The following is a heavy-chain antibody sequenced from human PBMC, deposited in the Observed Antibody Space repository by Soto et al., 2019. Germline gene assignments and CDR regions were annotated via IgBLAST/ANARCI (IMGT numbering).Heavy chain of an antibody. CDR2: IIPIFGTA. J-gene: IGHJ6*02. CDR1: GVTLRRCA. CDR3: ARGLLPHRYYGMDV. V-gene: IGHV1-69*13. Sequence: SVKFAGNASGVTLRRCAISWVRQALGQGLEWMGGIIPIFGTANYAQKFQGRVTITADESTSTAYMELSSLRSEDTAVYYCARGLLPHRYYGMDVWGQGTTVTVSS. D-gene: IGHD1-26*01.